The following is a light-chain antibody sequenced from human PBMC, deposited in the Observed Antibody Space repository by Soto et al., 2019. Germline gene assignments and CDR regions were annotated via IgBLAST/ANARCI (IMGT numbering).Light chain of an antibody. CDR1: QSVSSY. J-gene: IGKJ4*01. Sequence: EIVLTQSPATLSLSPGERATLSCRASQSVSSYLAWYQQKPGQAPRLLIYDASNRATGIPDRFSGSGSGTDFTLTISSLGPEDFSVYYCQQRSNWPPLTFGGGAKVELK. V-gene: IGKV3-11*01. CDR3: QQRSNWPPLT. CDR2: DAS.